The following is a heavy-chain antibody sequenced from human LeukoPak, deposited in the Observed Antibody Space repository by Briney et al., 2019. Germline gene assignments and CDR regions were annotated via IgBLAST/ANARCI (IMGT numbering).Heavy chain of an antibody. D-gene: IGHD6-13*01. J-gene: IGHJ4*02. Sequence: ASVKVSCKASGYTLTGYYMHWVRQAPGQGLEWRGCINPDSGGTNYAQKFQGRVTMTRDTSISTAYMEMSRLRYDDTAVYYCARDGYSPSDYWGQGTLVTVSS. CDR2: INPDSGGT. V-gene: IGHV1-2*02. CDR1: GYTLTGYY. CDR3: ARDGYSPSDY.